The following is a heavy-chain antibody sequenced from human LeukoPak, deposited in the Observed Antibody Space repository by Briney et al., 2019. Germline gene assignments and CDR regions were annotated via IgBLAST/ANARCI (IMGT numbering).Heavy chain of an antibody. Sequence: QSGGSLRLSCAASGFTFSSYGMHWVRQAPGKGLEWVAFIRYDGSNKYYADSVKGRFTISRDNSKNTLYLQMNSLRAEDTAVYYCARHRYYYDSSGYLNYFDYWGQGTLVTVSS. CDR1: GFTFSSYG. CDR2: IRYDGSNK. J-gene: IGHJ4*02. CDR3: ARHRYYYDSSGYLNYFDY. D-gene: IGHD3-22*01. V-gene: IGHV3-30*02.